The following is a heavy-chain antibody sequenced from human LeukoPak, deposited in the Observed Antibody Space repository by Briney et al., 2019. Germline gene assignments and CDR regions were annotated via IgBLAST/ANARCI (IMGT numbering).Heavy chain of an antibody. CDR2: IYPGDSDT. V-gene: IGHV5-51*01. J-gene: IGHJ5*02. Sequence: GESLKISCKGSGYSFTSYWIGWVRQMPGKGLEWMGIIYPGDSDTRCSPSFQGQVTISADKSISTAYLQWSSLKALDTAMYYCARRGDSGYDFVDWFDPWGQGTLVTVSS. D-gene: IGHD5-12*01. CDR3: ARRGDSGYDFVDWFDP. CDR1: GYSFTSYW.